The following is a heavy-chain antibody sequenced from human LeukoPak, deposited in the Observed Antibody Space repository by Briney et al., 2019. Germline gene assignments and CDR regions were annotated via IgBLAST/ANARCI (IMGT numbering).Heavy chain of an antibody. V-gene: IGHV3-11*04. CDR3: ARDGHYYDSSGFMDY. J-gene: IGHJ4*02. Sequence: PGGSLRLSCAASGFTFSDYYMSWIRQAPGKGLEWVSYISSSGSTRYHADSVKGRFTISRDNAKNSLYLQMNSLRAEDTAVYYCARDGHYYDSSGFMDYWGQGTLVTVSS. CDR2: ISSSGSTR. CDR1: GFTFSDYY. D-gene: IGHD3-22*01.